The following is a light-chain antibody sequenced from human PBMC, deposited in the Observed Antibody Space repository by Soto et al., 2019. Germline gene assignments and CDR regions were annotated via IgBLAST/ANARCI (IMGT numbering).Light chain of an antibody. Sequence: QSALTQPPYASGSPGQSFTISCAGTSRDVGGYNYVSWYQQHPGKAPKLISYEVSKRPSGVPDRFSGSKSGNTASLTVSGLQAEDEADYYCSSYAGSNNVVFGGGTKLTVL. CDR1: SRDVGGYNY. CDR3: SSYAGSNNVV. CDR2: EVS. J-gene: IGLJ2*01. V-gene: IGLV2-8*01.